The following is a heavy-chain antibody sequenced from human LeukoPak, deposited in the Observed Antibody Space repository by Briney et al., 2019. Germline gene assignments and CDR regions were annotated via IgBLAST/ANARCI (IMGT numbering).Heavy chain of an antibody. CDR3: AKDAIYYDFWSGYYAIDY. V-gene: IGHV3-23*01. J-gene: IGHJ4*02. Sequence: GSGGSTYYADSVKGRFTISRDNSKNTLYLQMNSLRAEDTAVYYCAKDAIYYDFWSGYYAIDYWGQGTLVTVSS. CDR2: GSGGST. D-gene: IGHD3-3*01.